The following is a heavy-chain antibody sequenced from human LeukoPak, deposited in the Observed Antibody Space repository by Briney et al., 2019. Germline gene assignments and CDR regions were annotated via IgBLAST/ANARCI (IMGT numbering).Heavy chain of an antibody. V-gene: IGHV1-2*02. Sequence: ASVKVSCKASGYTFTGYYLHWVRQAPGQGLEWMGWINPSSGGTNFAQKFQGRVTMARDTSITTAYMGLRRLRSDDTAVYYCARDSSGYDFWGQGTLVTVSS. D-gene: IGHD3-22*01. CDR3: ARDSSGYDF. CDR2: INPSSGGT. J-gene: IGHJ4*02. CDR1: GYTFTGYY.